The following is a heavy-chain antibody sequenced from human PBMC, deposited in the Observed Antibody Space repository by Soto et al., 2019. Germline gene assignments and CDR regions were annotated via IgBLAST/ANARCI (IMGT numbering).Heavy chain of an antibody. J-gene: IGHJ5*02. CDR3: ARHGGSESYNWFDP. Sequence: GGSLRLSCAASGFTFSSYGMHWVRQAPGKGLEWVAVISYDGSNKYYADSVKGRFTISRDNSKNTLYLQMNSLRAEDTAVYYCARHGGSESYNWFDPWGQGTLVTVSS. V-gene: IGHV3-30*03. CDR1: GFTFSSYG. D-gene: IGHD2-15*01. CDR2: ISYDGSNK.